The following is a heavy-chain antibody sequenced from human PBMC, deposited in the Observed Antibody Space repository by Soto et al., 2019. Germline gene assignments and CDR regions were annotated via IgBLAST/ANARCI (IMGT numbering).Heavy chain of an antibody. J-gene: IGHJ4*02. Sequence: VQLLESGGGLVQPGGSLRLSCAASGFSFNNYAMNWVRQAPKKGMEWVSAIRNSGGFTYCADSVKGRFTISRDNSKNTLYLHMNSLRAEDTAVNYCAKDYFETNGPYFFDYWGQGTLVTVSS. CDR1: GFSFNNYA. CDR2: IRNSGGFT. D-gene: IGHD1-26*01. CDR3: AKDYFETNGPYFFDY. V-gene: IGHV3-23*01.